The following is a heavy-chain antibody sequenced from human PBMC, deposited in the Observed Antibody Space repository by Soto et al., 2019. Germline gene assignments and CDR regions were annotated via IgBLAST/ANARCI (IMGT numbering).Heavy chain of an antibody. D-gene: IGHD7-27*01. J-gene: IGHJ3*02. CDR1: GFTFSSYT. CDR3: ARETGWSFDI. V-gene: IGHV3-21*01. Sequence: GGSLRLSCAASGFTFSSYTMNWVRQAPGKGLEWVSSNSGSSSYIYYADSVRSRFTISRDNARNSLYLQMNSLRAEDTAVYYCARETGWSFDIWGQGTMVTVSS. CDR2: NSGSSSYI.